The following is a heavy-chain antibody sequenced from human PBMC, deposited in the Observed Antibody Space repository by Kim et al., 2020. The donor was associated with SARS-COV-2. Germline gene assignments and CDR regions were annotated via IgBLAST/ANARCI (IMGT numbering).Heavy chain of an antibody. J-gene: IGHJ4*02. CDR3: ARQSSGDYDPHFDY. CDR2: IYYSGST. CDR1: GGSISSSSYY. D-gene: IGHD4-17*01. Sequence: SETLSLTCTVSGGSISSSSYYWGWIRQPPGKGLEWIGSIYYSGSTYYNPSLKSRVTISVDTSKNQFSLKLSSVTAADTAVYYCARQSSGDYDPHFDYWGQGTLVTVSS. V-gene: IGHV4-39*01.